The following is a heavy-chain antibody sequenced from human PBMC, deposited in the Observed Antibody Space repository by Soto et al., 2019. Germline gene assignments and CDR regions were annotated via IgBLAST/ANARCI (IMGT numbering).Heavy chain of an antibody. CDR3: ARLIVAVSNFDY. V-gene: IGHV4-4*02. CDR2: IYHSGST. J-gene: IGHJ4*02. CDR1: GGSMSSSNW. Sequence: ETLSLTCAVSGGSMSSSNWGSWVRQPPGKGLEWIGEIYHSGSTNYNPSLKSRVTISVDKSKNQFSLKLSSVTAADTAVYYCARLIVAVSNFDYWGQGTLVTVPS. D-gene: IGHD6-13*01.